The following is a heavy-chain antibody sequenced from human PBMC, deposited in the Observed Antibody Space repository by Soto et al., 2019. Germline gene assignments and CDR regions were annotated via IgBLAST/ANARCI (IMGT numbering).Heavy chain of an antibody. V-gene: IGHV3-11*06. CDR1: GFTFSDSY. J-gene: IGHJ4*02. CDR3: ARGHDYGGF. CDR2: ISTSSAHT. Sequence: QVQLVESGGGLVKPGGSLRLSCAASGFTFSDSYMSWIRQAPGKGLEWVSYISTSSAHTDYADSVKGRFTISRDNAKKSLYLQINSLRAEDTAIYYCARGHDYGGFWGQGTLVTVSS. D-gene: IGHD4-17*01.